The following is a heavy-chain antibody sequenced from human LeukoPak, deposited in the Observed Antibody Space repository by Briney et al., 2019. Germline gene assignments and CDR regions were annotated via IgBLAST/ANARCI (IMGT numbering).Heavy chain of an antibody. CDR2: IYPGDSDT. CDR3: ARLMSHYDILTPPPDY. V-gene: IGHV5-51*01. D-gene: IGHD3-9*01. CDR1: GYSFTSYW. J-gene: IGHJ4*02. Sequence: GESLKISCKGSGYSFTSYWIGWVRQVPGKGLEWMGIIYPGDSDTRYSPSFQGQVTISADKSISTAYLQWSSLKASDTAMYYCARLMSHYDILTPPPDYWGQGTLVTVSS.